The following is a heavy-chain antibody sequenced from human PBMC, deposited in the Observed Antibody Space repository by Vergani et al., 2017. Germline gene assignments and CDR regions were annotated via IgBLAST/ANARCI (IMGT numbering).Heavy chain of an antibody. CDR3: ARDSWTSELRGVYWFDT. V-gene: IGHV4-61*02. J-gene: IGHJ5*02. D-gene: IGHD3-10*01. Sequence: QVQLHESGPGLVKPSQTLSLTCTVPGGSITSGSFYWSWIRQPAGKGLVWIGRINSSGTTNYNPSLKSRVTLSVDTSKNQLSLRMTSVTAADTAVYYCARDSWTSELRGVYWFDTWGQGTLVSVSS. CDR1: GGSITSGSFY. CDR2: INSSGTT.